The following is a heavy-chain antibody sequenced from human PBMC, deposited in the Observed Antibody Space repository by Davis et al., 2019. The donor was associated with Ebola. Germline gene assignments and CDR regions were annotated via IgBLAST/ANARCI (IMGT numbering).Heavy chain of an antibody. V-gene: IGHV1-8*03. CDR1: GYTFTSYD. CDR3: ARGVGIFGVVTNSEYFDY. J-gene: IGHJ4*02. Sequence: ASVKVSCKASGYTFTSYDINWVRQATGQGLEWMGWMNPNSGNTDYAQKFQGRVTITRNTSISTAYMELSSLRSEDTAVYYCARGVGIFGVVTNSEYFDYWGQGTLVTVTS. CDR2: MNPNSGNT. D-gene: IGHD3-3*01.